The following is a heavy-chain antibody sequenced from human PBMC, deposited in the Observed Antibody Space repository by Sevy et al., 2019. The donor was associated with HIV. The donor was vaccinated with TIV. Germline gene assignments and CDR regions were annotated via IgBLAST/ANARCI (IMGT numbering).Heavy chain of an antibody. CDR1: GFTFSSYS. CDR2: ISSSSSTI. CDR3: ARALNPYYDILTGYYKGDYGMDV. J-gene: IGHJ6*02. Sequence: GGSLRLSCAASGFTFSSYSMNWVRQAPGKGLEWVSYISSSSSTIYYADSGKGRFTISRDNAKNSLYLQMNSLRDEDTVVYYCARALNPYYDILTGYYKGDYGMDVWGQGTTVTVSS. D-gene: IGHD3-9*01. V-gene: IGHV3-48*02.